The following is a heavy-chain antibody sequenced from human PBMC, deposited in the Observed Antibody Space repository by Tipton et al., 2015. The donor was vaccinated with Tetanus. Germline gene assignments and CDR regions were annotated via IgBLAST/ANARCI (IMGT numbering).Heavy chain of an antibody. CDR2: ISHNGST. CDR3: AREPAATGTSLFDY. V-gene: IGHV4-39*07. Sequence: TLSLTCTVSGGSISDKKYYWGWIRQSPGTGLEWIGEISHNGSTNYNPSLKSRVTISVDKSKNQFSLRLGSVTAADTAMYYCAREPAATGTSLFDYWGQGALVTVSS. CDR1: GGSISDKKYY. D-gene: IGHD6-13*01. J-gene: IGHJ4*02.